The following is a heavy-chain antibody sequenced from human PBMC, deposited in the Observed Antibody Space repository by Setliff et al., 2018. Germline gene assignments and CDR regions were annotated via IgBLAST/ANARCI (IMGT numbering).Heavy chain of an antibody. D-gene: IGHD2-2*01. J-gene: IGHJ3*02. CDR2: IYYSGST. CDR1: GGSISSGSYY. CDR3: ARVARLVLSRNAFDI. V-gene: IGHV4-31*03. Sequence: ASETLSLTCTVSGGSISSGSYYWSWIRQPAGKGLEWIGYIYYSGSTYYNPSLKSRVTVSVDTSKNQFSLKLSSVTAADTAVYYCARVARLVLSRNAFDIWGQGTMVTVSS.